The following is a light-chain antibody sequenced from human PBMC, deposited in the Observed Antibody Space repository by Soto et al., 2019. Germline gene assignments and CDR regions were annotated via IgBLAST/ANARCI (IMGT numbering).Light chain of an antibody. V-gene: IGKV3-15*01. CDR3: HQYENWPKT. CDR2: RAS. Sequence: EIVMTQSPPTLSVSPGERATLSCRARQSISTNVAWFQQKPGQAPSLLIFRASIRASGVPARFSGSGSGTEFTLTISSLQSEDFAVYFCHQYENWPKTFGQGTKVEI. CDR1: QSISTN. J-gene: IGKJ1*01.